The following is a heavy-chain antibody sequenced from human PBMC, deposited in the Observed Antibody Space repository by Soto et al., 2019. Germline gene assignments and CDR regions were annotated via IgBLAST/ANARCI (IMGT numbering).Heavy chain of an antibody. CDR2: IIPIFGTA. J-gene: IGHJ6*02. Sequence: SVKVSCKASGGTFSSYAISWVRQAPGQGLEWMGGIIPIFGTANYAQKFQGRVTITADESTSTAYMELSSLRSEDTAVYYCARVLEIGVVIGMDYYYGMDVWGQGTTVTVS. D-gene: IGHD3-3*01. V-gene: IGHV1-69*13. CDR1: GGTFSSYA. CDR3: ARVLEIGVVIGMDYYYGMDV.